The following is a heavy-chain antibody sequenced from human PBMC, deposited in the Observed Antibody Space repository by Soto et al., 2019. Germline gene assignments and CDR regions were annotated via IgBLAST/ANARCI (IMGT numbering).Heavy chain of an antibody. Sequence: GASVKVSCKASGYTFTIYGIIWVRQAPGQGLEWMGIINPSSGSTSYAQKFQGRVTMTRDTSTSTVYMELSSLRSEDTAVYYCARAYSTPYGSGSRAFDIWGQGTMVTVSS. CDR1: GYTFTIYG. CDR2: INPSSGST. CDR3: ARAYSTPYGSGSRAFDI. V-gene: IGHV1-46*03. D-gene: IGHD3-10*01. J-gene: IGHJ3*02.